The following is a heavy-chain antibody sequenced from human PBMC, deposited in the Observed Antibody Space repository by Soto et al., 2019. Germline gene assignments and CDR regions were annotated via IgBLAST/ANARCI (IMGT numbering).Heavy chain of an antibody. J-gene: IGHJ3*02. CDR2: ISDDGHNK. CDR3: ARDPGLAISLRRGFDI. V-gene: IGHV3-30*09. Sequence: GGSLRLSCAASGFIFSTYAMHWVRQAPGKGLEWVALISDDGHNKGYADSVKGRFAISRDNSKNTLYLQMDSLRAEDTALYYCARDPGLAISLRRGFDIWGQGTMVTVAS. D-gene: IGHD2-2*02. CDR1: GFIFSTYA.